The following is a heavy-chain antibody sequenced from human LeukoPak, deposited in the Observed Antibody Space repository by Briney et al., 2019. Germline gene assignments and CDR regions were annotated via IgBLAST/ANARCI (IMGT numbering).Heavy chain of an antibody. D-gene: IGHD6-19*01. CDR2: IYGSGYT. CDR1: GASISGWY. V-gene: IGHV4-59*01. CDR3: ARETSLAGFASGLGFNY. Sequence: SETLSLTCTVSGASISGWYWSWIRQPPGKGLEWIGYIYGSGYTNYNPSLKSRVTMSIDTSKNHFSLNLTSVTAADTATYYCARETSLAGFASGLGFNYWGQGILVTVSS. J-gene: IGHJ4*02.